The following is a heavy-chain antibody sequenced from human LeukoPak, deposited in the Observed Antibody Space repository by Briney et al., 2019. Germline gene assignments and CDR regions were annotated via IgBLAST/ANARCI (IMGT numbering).Heavy chain of an antibody. CDR2: ISYDGSNK. CDR3: AKGTLWELPLAPFDY. J-gene: IGHJ4*02. Sequence: GGPLRLSCAASGFTFSSYGMHWVRQAPGKGLEWVAVISYDGSNKYYADSVKGRFTISRDNSKNTLYLQMNSLRAEDTAVYYCAKGTLWELPLAPFDYWGQGTLVTVSS. V-gene: IGHV3-30*18. CDR1: GFTFSSYG. D-gene: IGHD1-26*01.